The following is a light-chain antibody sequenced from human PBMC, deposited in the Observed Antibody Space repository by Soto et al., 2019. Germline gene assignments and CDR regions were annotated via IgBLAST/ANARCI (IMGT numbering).Light chain of an antibody. J-gene: IGKJ1*01. V-gene: IGKV3-20*01. CDR1: QSVNSNY. CDR3: QQYGSSPRT. CDR2: AAS. Sequence: EIVMTQSPGTLSLSPGERVTLSCRASQSVNSNYLAWYQQKPGQSPRLLIYAASRRATGVPDRFSGSGSGTDFTLTISRLESEDFAVYYCQQYGSSPRTFVQGTKVEIK.